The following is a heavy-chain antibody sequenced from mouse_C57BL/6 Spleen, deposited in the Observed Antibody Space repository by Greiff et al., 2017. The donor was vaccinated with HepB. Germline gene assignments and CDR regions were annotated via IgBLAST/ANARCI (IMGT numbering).Heavy chain of an antibody. D-gene: IGHD1-1*01. CDR3: AREGITTVVGGYFDV. J-gene: IGHJ1*03. CDR2: ISYDGSN. CDR1: GYSITSGYY. Sequence: EVKLMESGPGLVKPSQSLSLTCSVTGYSITSGYYWNWIRQFPGNTLEWMGYISYDGSNNYNPSLKNRISITRDTSKNQFFLKLNSVTTEDTATYYCAREGITTVVGGYFDVWGTGTTVTVSS. V-gene: IGHV3-6*01.